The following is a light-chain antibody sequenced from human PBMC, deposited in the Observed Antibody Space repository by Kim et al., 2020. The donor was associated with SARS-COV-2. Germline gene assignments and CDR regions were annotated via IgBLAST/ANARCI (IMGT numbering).Light chain of an antibody. CDR1: NIAPAYD. Sequence: GAPGQTVTSSCTGSNIAPAYDVHWYQQFPGSAPKLLIYGDIHRPSGVPDRFSGSKSGTSASLAITGLQGEDEADYFCQTYDSGHVVFGGGTQLTVL. CDR2: GDI. J-gene: IGLJ2*01. CDR3: QTYDSGHVV. V-gene: IGLV1-40*01.